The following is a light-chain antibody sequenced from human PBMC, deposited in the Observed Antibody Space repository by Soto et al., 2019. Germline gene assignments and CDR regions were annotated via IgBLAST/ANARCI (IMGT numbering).Light chain of an antibody. CDR3: QQRSNWLT. CDR1: QNVINY. CDR2: DAS. Sequence: EIVLTQSPATLSLSPGERATLSCRASQNVINYLAWYQQKPGQGPRLLIYDASNRATGIPARFSGSGSGTDFTLTISSLEPEDSAVYFCQQRSNWLTFGGGTKVEIK. J-gene: IGKJ4*01. V-gene: IGKV3-11*01.